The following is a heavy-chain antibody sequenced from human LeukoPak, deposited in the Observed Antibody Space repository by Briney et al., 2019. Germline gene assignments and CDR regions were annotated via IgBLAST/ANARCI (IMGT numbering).Heavy chain of an antibody. J-gene: IGHJ3*02. CDR2: ISSSGST. V-gene: IGHV4-61*02. D-gene: IGHD5-18*01. CDR3: AREGAEDTATDDAFDI. Sequence: SQTLSLTCTVSGDSISSGDYYWSWIRQPAGKGLEWIGRISSSGSTNYNPSLKSRVTISVDTSKNQFSLKLSSVTAADTAVYYCAREGAEDTATDDAFDIWGQGTMVTVSS. CDR1: GDSISSGDYY.